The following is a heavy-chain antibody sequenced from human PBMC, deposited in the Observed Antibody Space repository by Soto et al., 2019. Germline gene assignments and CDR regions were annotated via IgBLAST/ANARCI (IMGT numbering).Heavy chain of an antibody. Sequence: GESLKISCRGSGYDFNTNWFGWVRQLPGRGLEWVGIMYPGDSDTRLHPSLQGHVTLSADVTVSTAFLQWRTLKTSDSGMYFCARLPRDCNKTSGYTRCFDYWGQGTLVTVSS. CDR2: MYPGDSDT. D-gene: IGHD3-22*01. CDR1: GYDFNTNW. CDR3: ARLPRDCNKTSGYTRCFDY. V-gene: IGHV5-51*01. J-gene: IGHJ4*02.